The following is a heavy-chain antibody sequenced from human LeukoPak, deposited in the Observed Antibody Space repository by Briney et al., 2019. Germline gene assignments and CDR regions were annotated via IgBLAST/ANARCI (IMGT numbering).Heavy chain of an antibody. CDR1: GFTFGNYA. V-gene: IGHV3-49*04. D-gene: IGHD3-9*01. Sequence: GGSLRLSCTGSGFTFGNYAISWVRQAPGKGLEWVGFIRSKAYGGATEYGASVKGRFTISRDDSKSIAYLQMNSLKTEDTAVYYCTRDILTGYYQPDYWGQGTLVSASS. CDR2: IRSKAYGGAT. CDR3: TRDILTGYYQPDY. J-gene: IGHJ4*02.